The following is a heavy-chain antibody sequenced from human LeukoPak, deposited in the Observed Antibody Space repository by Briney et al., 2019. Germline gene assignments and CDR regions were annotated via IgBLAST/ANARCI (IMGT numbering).Heavy chain of an antibody. J-gene: IGHJ4*02. CDR2: ISKSGDRT. CDR1: GFTFNNYA. V-gene: IGHV3-23*01. D-gene: IGHD3-16*01. CDR3: VKKGGTHSFADS. Sequence: PGGSLRLSCAASGFTFNNYAMSWVRQAPGTGLEWVSAISKSGDRTYYADSVKGRFTISRDNSRNTVYLQINSLRDEDTATYYCVKKGGTHSFADSWGQGTLVTVSS.